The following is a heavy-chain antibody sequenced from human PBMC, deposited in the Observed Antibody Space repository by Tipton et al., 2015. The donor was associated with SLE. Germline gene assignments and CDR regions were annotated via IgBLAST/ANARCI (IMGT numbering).Heavy chain of an antibody. V-gene: IGHV4-39*07. J-gene: IGHJ1*01. D-gene: IGHD6-19*01. CDR2: IYYSGST. CDR1: GGSISSSSYY. CDR3: ARGGEAVAGTSYFQH. Sequence: LRLSCTVSGGSISSSSYYWGWIRQPPGKGLEWIGSIYYSGSTYYNPSLKSRVTISVDTSKNQLSLKLSSVTAADTAVYYCARGGEAVAGTSYFQHWGQGTLVTVSS.